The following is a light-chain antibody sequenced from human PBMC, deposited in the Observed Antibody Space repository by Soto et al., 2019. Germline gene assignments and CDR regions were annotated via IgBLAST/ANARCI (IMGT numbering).Light chain of an antibody. CDR2: GAS. J-gene: IGKJ1*01. CDR1: QGVTTN. CDR3: QQYRSSGT. V-gene: IGKV3-20*01. Sequence: EIVRTQSPGTLSVSPGETATISCGACQGVTTNFAWYQQKPGQAPRPLIYGASRRATGIPDRFSGSGSGTDFPLTISRMQPEDFAVYYCQQYRSSGTFGQGTKVDNK.